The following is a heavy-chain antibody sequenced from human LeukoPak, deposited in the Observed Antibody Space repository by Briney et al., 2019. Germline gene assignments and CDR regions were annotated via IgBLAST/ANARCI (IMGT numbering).Heavy chain of an antibody. CDR1: GGTFSSYA. D-gene: IGHD4-17*01. CDR2: ISTYNGNT. V-gene: IGHV1-18*01. J-gene: IGHJ4*02. CDR3: ARGDDYGDYWGLY. Sequence: ASVKVSCKASGGTFSSYAITWVRQAPGQGLEWMGWISTYNGNTNYAQKLQGRVTMTTDTSTSTAYMELRSLISDDAAVYYCARGDDYGDYWGLYWGQGTLVTVSS.